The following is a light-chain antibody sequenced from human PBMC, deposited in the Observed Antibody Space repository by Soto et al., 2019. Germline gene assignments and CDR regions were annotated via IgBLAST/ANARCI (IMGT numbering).Light chain of an antibody. V-gene: IGKV3-20*01. CDR1: QSISSSY. CDR3: QQYGSSPYT. J-gene: IGKJ1*01. Sequence: EIVLTQSPGTLSLSPGERATLSCRASQSISSSYLAWYQQKPGQAPSLLIYGASRRATGIPDRFSGSGSGTDFTLTISRLEPEDFAVYYCQQYGSSPYTFGQGTKVEIK. CDR2: GAS.